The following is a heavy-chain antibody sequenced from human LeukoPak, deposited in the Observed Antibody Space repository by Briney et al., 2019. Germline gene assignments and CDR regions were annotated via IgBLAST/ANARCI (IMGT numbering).Heavy chain of an antibody. V-gene: IGHV3-30*02. J-gene: IGHJ6*03. CDR2: IRYDGSNK. Sequence: GGSLRLSCAASGFTFSSYGMHWVRQAPGKGLEWVAFIRYDGSNKYYADSVKGRFTISRDNSKNTLYVQMNSLRAEDTAVYYCAKVSTPIVVVPAAAPPLYYYYMDVWGKGTTVTVSS. CDR3: AKVSTPIVVVPAAAPPLYYYYMDV. CDR1: GFTFSSYG. D-gene: IGHD2-2*01.